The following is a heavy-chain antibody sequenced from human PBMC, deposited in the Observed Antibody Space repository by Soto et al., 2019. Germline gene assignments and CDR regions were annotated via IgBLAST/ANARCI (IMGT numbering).Heavy chain of an antibody. D-gene: IGHD4-17*01. CDR3: ARVTFYPPDYGDYRKAYYYYGMDV. Sequence: ASVKVSCKASGYTFTSYGISWVRQAPGQGLEWMGWISAYNGNTNYAQKLQGRVTMTTDTSTSTAYMELRSLRSNDTAVYYCARVTFYPPDYGDYRKAYYYYGMDVWGQGTTVTVSS. V-gene: IGHV1-18*01. CDR2: ISAYNGNT. J-gene: IGHJ6*02. CDR1: GYTFTSYG.